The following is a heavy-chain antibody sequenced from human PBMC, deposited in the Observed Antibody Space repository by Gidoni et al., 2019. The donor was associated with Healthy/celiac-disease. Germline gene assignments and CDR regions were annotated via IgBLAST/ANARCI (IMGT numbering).Heavy chain of an antibody. CDR2: IGTAGDT. Sequence: EVQLVESGGGLVQPGGSLRLSCAASGFTFSSYDMHWVRQATGKGLEWVSAIGTAGDTYYPGSVKCRFTISRENAKNSLYLQMNSLRAGDTAVYYCARNRKETTGIDYFDYWGQGTLVTVSS. J-gene: IGHJ4*02. CDR3: ARNRKETTGIDYFDY. V-gene: IGHV3-13*01. CDR1: GFTFSSYD. D-gene: IGHD4-4*01.